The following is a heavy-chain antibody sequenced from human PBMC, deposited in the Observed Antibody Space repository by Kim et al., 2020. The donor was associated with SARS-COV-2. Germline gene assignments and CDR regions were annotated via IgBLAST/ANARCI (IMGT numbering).Heavy chain of an antibody. J-gene: IGHJ3*02. CDR2: ISYSGST. CDR1: GGSISSYY. Sequence: SETLSLTCTVSGGSISSYYWIWIRQPPGKGLEWIGYISYSGSTNYNPSLKSRVTISVDTSKNQFSLKLSSVTAADTAVYYCARDLMVAGTYAFDIWGQGT. V-gene: IGHV4-59*01. D-gene: IGHD2-15*01. CDR3: ARDLMVAGTYAFDI.